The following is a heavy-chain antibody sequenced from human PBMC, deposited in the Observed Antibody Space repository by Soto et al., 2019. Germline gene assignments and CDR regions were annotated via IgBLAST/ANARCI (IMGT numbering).Heavy chain of an antibody. J-gene: IGHJ6*02. CDR1: GYSFTSYW. V-gene: IGHV5-51*01. CDR2: IYPGDSDT. D-gene: IGHD3-10*01. CDR3: ARGGTYYCGSGSQGGEYYYYGMDV. Sequence: GESLKISCKGSGYSFTSYWIGWVRQMPGKGLEWMGIIYPGDSDTRYSPSFQGQVTISADKSISTAYLQWSSLKASDTAMYYCARGGTYYCGSGSQGGEYYYYGMDVWGQGTTVTVSS.